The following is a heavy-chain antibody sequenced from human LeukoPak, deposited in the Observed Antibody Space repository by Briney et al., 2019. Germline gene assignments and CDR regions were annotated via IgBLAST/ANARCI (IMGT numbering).Heavy chain of an antibody. D-gene: IGHD1-26*01. Sequence: SETLSLTCTVSGGSISSYYWSWIRQPPGKGLEWIGYIYYSGSTNYNPSLKSRVIISVDTSKNQFSLKLSSVTAADTAVYYCARVAGSGSYYRILYYFDYWGQGTLVTVSS. CDR1: GGSISSYY. CDR2: IYYSGST. CDR3: ARVAGSGSYYRILYYFDY. J-gene: IGHJ4*02. V-gene: IGHV4-59*08.